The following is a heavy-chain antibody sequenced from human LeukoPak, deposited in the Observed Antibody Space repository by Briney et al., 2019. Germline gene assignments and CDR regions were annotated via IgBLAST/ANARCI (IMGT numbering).Heavy chain of an antibody. Sequence: GGSLRLSCAASGFTSDDYAMHWVRQVSGKGLEWVSGISWNSGSIAYADSVMGRFTISRDNAKNSLYLQMDSLRDEDTALYYCAKEIGRAVAGIDYWGQGTLVTVSS. CDR2: ISWNSGSI. D-gene: IGHD6-19*01. CDR3: AKEIGRAVAGIDY. V-gene: IGHV3-9*02. J-gene: IGHJ4*02. CDR1: GFTSDDYA.